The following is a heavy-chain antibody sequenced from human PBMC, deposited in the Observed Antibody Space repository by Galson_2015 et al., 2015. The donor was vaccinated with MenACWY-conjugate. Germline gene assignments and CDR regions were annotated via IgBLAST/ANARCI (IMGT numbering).Heavy chain of an antibody. Sequence: SLRLSCAASGFSFSSYGIHWVRQAPGKGLEWVAVIWHDGTNKYYADSVKGRFTISRDNSQNTLYLQMNSLRAEDTAVYYCARVYDFWSGYSGYYYGMDVWGQGTTVIVSS. CDR2: IWHDGTNK. J-gene: IGHJ6*02. V-gene: IGHV3-33*01. CDR3: ARVYDFWSGYSGYYYGMDV. CDR1: GFSFSSYG. D-gene: IGHD3-3*01.